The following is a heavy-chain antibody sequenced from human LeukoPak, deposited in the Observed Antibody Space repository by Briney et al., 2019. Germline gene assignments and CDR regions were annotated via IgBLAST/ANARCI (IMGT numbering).Heavy chain of an antibody. CDR3: ARNAVTSSYYFDY. CDR2: INHSGST. Sequence: KASETLSLTCAVYGGSFSGYYWSWIRQPPGKGLEWIGEINHSGSTNYNPSLKSRVTISVDTSKNQFSLKLSSVTAADTAVYYCARNAVTSSYYFDYWDQGTLVTVSS. D-gene: IGHD4-17*01. V-gene: IGHV4-34*01. CDR1: GGSFSGYY. J-gene: IGHJ4*02.